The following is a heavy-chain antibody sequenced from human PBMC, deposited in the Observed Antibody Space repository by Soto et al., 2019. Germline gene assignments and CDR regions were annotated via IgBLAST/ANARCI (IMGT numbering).Heavy chain of an antibody. CDR1: GFTFDDYA. Sequence: GGSLRLSCAASGFTFDDYAMHWVRQAPGKGLEWVSGISWNSGSIGYADSVKGRFTISRDNAKNSLYLQMNSLRAEDTALYYCAKPLVGIRHDYEGDAFDIWGQGTMVTVSS. D-gene: IGHD4-17*01. V-gene: IGHV3-9*01. CDR2: ISWNSGSI. J-gene: IGHJ3*02. CDR3: AKPLVGIRHDYEGDAFDI.